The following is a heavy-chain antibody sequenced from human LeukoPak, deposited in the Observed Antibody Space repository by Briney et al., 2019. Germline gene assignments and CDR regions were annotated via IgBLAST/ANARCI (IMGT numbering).Heavy chain of an antibody. Sequence: PGGSLRLSCAASGFTFSSYSMNWVRQAPGKGLEWVSYISSSSSTIYYADSVKGRFTISRDNAKNSLYLQMNSLRAEDTAVYYCAREPYYYGSGSHMGNWPDPWGQGTLVTVSS. D-gene: IGHD3-10*01. CDR3: AREPYYYGSGSHMGNWPDP. V-gene: IGHV3-48*01. CDR2: ISSSSSTI. CDR1: GFTFSSYS. J-gene: IGHJ5*02.